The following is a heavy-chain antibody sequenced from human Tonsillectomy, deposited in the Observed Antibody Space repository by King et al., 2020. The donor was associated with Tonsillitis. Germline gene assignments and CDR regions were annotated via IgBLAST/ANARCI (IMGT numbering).Heavy chain of an antibody. Sequence: VQLVESGGGLIQSGGSLRLSCAASGFTVSSDYVSWVRQAPGKGLEWVSIIYSGGSTFYADSVKGRFPISRDNSKNTLYLQMNSLRAEDTAVYYCARDVAAAGFLWDWGQGTLVIVSS. D-gene: IGHD6-13*01. V-gene: IGHV3-53*01. CDR3: ARDVAAAGFLWD. J-gene: IGHJ4*02. CDR2: IYSGGST. CDR1: GFTVSSDY.